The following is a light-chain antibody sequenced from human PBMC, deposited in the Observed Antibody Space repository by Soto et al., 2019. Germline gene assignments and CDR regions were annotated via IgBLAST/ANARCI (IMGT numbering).Light chain of an antibody. Sequence: DIQLIQSPSFLSASVGDRVTISCRASQGIRSYLSWYQQKPGKAPTLLIYKASSLKSGVPSRFSGSGSGTEFTLTISSLQPEDFATYHCQQLSSYPVTFGGGTKVEI. CDR2: KAS. CDR1: QGIRSY. J-gene: IGKJ4*01. V-gene: IGKV1-9*01. CDR3: QQLSSYPVT.